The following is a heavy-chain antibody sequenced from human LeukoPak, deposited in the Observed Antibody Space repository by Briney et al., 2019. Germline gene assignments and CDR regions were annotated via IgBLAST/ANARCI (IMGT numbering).Heavy chain of an antibody. CDR3: TRGDYYDSSGYYLLFDC. V-gene: IGHV3-49*04. CDR1: GFTFGDYA. J-gene: IGHJ4*02. Sequence: PGRSLRLSCTTSGFTFGDYAMTWVRQAPGKGLECVGFIRSKAYGGTTEYAASVKGRFTISRDDSKSIAYLQMNSLKTEDTAVYYCTRGDYYDSSGYYLLFDCWGQGTLVTVSS. CDR2: IRSKAYGGTT. D-gene: IGHD3-22*01.